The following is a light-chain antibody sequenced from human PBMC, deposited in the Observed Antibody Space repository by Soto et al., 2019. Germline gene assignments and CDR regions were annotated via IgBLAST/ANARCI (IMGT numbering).Light chain of an antibody. V-gene: IGLV1-36*01. CDR3: AVWDDGLNGWV. CDR1: SSNIGNNA. Sequence: QSVLTQPPSVSEAPRQRVTISCSGSSSNIGNNAVNWYQQLPGKAPKLLVYYDDLLPSGVSDRFSGSKSGTSASLAISGLQSEDEADYHCAVWDDGLNGWVFGGGTKVTVL. J-gene: IGLJ3*02. CDR2: YDD.